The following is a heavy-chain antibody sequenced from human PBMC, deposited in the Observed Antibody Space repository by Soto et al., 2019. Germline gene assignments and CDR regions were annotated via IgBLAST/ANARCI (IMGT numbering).Heavy chain of an antibody. CDR1: GYTFTSYH. CDR3: AADSPPPRE. D-gene: IGHD1-26*01. Sequence: QVQLVQSGAEVKKPGASVKVSCKASGYTFTSYHITWVRQAPGQGLEWMGWISAYNGNTTYAQKLQGSVTMTTDTSTATRYPGLTLVRTEGTAVYFCAADSPPPREWGQGALVTGSS. J-gene: IGHJ4*02. CDR2: ISAYNGNT. V-gene: IGHV1-18*01.